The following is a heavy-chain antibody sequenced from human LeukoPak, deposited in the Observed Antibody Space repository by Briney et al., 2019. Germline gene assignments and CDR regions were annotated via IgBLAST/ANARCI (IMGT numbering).Heavy chain of an antibody. CDR3: AKDPMTYIAAAGMVY. Sequence: GGSLRLSCAASGFTFSSSAMSWVRQVPGKGLEWVSGISASGGSTYYADSVKGRFTISRDNSKNTLYLQMNSLRAEDTAVYYFAKDPMTYIAAAGMVYWGQGTLVTVSS. CDR2: ISASGGST. J-gene: IGHJ4*02. CDR1: GFTFSSSA. D-gene: IGHD6-13*01. V-gene: IGHV3-23*01.